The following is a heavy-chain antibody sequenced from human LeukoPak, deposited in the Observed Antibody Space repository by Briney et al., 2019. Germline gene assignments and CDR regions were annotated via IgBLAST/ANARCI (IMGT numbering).Heavy chain of an antibody. J-gene: IGHJ4*02. Sequence: GGSLMLSCSASGFPFSSYAMHWVRQAPGKGLEYVSAISSNGGSTYYADSVKGRFTISRDNSKNTLYLQMSSLKAEDTAVYYCVKGKIWFGELPFFDYWGQGTLVTVSS. D-gene: IGHD3-10*01. CDR2: ISSNGGST. CDR3: VKGKIWFGELPFFDY. CDR1: GFPFSSYA. V-gene: IGHV3-64D*06.